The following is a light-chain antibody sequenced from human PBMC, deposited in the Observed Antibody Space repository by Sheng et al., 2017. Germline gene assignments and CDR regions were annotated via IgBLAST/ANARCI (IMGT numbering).Light chain of an antibody. CDR2: AAS. CDR1: QSIANY. Sequence: DIQMTQSPSSLSASVGDRVTITCRASQSIANYLNWYQQKPGKAPKLLIYAASKLQSGVPSRFSASGSGTDFTLTISSLQPEDFATYSCQQSYNIPSTFGPGTKVDIK. J-gene: IGKJ3*01. V-gene: IGKV1-39*01. CDR3: QQSYNIPST.